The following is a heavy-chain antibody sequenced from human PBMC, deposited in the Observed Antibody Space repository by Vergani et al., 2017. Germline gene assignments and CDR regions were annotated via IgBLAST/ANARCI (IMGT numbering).Heavy chain of an antibody. Sequence: QVQLQESDPGPVKPSETLSLTCVVSGYSISSGYYWGWIRQPPGTGLEWIASIYHGGVTYFNPSLKSPLTILVDTSKNQFSLNLTSMTAAKTAMYYCVREGDRGRADYYYFGMDVWGQGTTVTVSS. D-gene: IGHD3-10*01. CDR1: GYSISSGYY. V-gene: IGHV4-38-2*02. CDR2: IYHGGVT. J-gene: IGHJ6*02. CDR3: VREGDRGRADYYYFGMDV.